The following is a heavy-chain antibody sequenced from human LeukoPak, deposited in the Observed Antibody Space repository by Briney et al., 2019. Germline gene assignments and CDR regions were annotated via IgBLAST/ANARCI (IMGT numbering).Heavy chain of an antibody. D-gene: IGHD3-16*01. CDR3: AKTRRFVDAFDI. V-gene: IGHV4-61*02. CDR1: GGSISSGSYY. J-gene: IGHJ3*02. CDR2: IYTSGST. Sequence: PSETLSLTCTVSGGSISSGSYYWSWIRQPAGKGLEWIGRIYTSGSTNYNPSLKSRVTISVDTSKNQFSLKLSSVTAADTAVYYCAKTRRFVDAFDIWGQGTMVTVSS.